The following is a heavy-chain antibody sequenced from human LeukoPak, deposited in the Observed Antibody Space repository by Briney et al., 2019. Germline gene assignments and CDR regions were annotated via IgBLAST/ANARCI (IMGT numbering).Heavy chain of an antibody. D-gene: IGHD3-22*01. J-gene: IGHJ4*02. CDR3: AKDSDSSGYFRGLFDY. V-gene: IGHV3-9*01. CDR2: ISWNSGSI. Sequence: SLRLSCAASGFTFDDYAMHWVRRAPGKGLEWVSGISWNSGSIGYADSVKGRFTISRDNAKNSLYLQMNSLRAEDTALYYCAKDSDSSGYFRGLFDYWGQGTLVTVSS. CDR1: GFTFDDYA.